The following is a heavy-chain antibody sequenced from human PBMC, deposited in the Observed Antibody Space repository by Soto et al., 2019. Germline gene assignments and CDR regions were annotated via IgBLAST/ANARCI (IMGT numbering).Heavy chain of an antibody. CDR1: GFTFSSYS. CDR3: ARDKDWAFDY. CDR2: IFVTSTTI. D-gene: IGHD3-9*01. Sequence: EVQLVESGGGLVQPGGSLRLSCVASGFTFSSYSMVWVRQAPGKGLEWISYIFVTSTTIYYADSVKGRFTVSRDNTRNSLFLLMNSLRAEHTAIYYCARDKDWAFDYWGQGTLVTVPS. J-gene: IGHJ4*02. V-gene: IGHV3-48*04.